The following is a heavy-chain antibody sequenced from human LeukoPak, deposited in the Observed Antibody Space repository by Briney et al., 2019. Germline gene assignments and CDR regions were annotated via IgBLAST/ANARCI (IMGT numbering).Heavy chain of an antibody. CDR3: AKGYGIVGATIDY. CDR1: GFTFDDYA. V-gene: IGHV3-9*01. CDR2: ISWNCGSI. D-gene: IGHD1-26*01. J-gene: IGHJ4*02. Sequence: PGRSLRLSCAASGFTFDDYAMHWVRQAPGKGLEGVSGISWNCGSIGYADSVKGRFTISRDNAKNSLYLQMNSLRAEDTALYYCAKGYGIVGATIDYWGQGTLVTVSS.